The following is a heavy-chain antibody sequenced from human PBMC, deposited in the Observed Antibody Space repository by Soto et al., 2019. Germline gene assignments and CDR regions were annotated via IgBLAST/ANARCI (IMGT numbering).Heavy chain of an antibody. Sequence: VSVKVSCKASGYTFTNFGINWVRQAPGQGIEWVGWISTYNGNTNYAQKVQGRVTMSTDTSTSTAYMELRSLRSDDTAVYYCARGRSCSSLSSSLGVEFGSWGQGTLVTVSS. J-gene: IGHJ4*02. D-gene: IGHD2-2*01. V-gene: IGHV1-18*01. CDR1: GYTFTNFG. CDR3: ARGRSCSSLSSSLGVEFGS. CDR2: ISTYNGNT.